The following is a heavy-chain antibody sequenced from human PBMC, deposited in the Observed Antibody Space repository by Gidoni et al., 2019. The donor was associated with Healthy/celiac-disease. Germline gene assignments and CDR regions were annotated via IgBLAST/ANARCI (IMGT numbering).Heavy chain of an antibody. D-gene: IGHD6-13*01. Sequence: QLQLVQSGAEVKKPGSSVKVSCKASGGTSTSHAISWVRQAPGQGLEWMGGIIPIFGTANYAQKFQGRVTITADKSTSTAYMELSSLRSEDTAVYYCASSDSSSYPRDYYYGMDVWGQGTTVTVSS. V-gene: IGHV1-69*06. CDR3: ASSDSSSYPRDYYYGMDV. CDR2: IIPIFGTA. J-gene: IGHJ6*02. CDR1: GGTSTSHA.